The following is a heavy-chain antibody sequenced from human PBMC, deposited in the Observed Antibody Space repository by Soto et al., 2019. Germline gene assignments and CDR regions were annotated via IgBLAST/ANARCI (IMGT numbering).Heavy chain of an antibody. CDR3: ARESEDLTSNFDY. Sequence: GALRLFCAASGFTFSSYAMSWVRQAPGKGLEWVSAISGSGGSTYYADSVKGRFTISRDNSKNTLYLEMNSLRAEDTAVYYCARESEDLTSNFDYWGQGTLVTVSS. V-gene: IGHV3-23*01. CDR2: ISGSGGST. CDR1: GFTFSSYA. J-gene: IGHJ4*02.